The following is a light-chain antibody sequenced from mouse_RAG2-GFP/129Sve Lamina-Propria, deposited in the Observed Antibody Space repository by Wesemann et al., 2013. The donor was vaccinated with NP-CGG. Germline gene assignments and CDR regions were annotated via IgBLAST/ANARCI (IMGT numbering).Light chain of an antibody. CDR1: QSLLNSGNQKNY. J-gene: IGKJ1*01. V-gene: IGKV8-19*01. CDR2: WAS. Sequence: DIVMTQSPSSLTVTAGEKVTMSCKSSQSLLNSGNQKNYLTWYQQKPGQSPKLLIYWASTRESGVPDRFTGSGSGTDFTLTISNMQSEDLADYFCQQYSSYPWTFGGGTKLEIK. CDR3: QQYSSYPWT.